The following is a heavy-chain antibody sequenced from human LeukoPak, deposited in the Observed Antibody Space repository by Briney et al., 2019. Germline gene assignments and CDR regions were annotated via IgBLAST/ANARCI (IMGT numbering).Heavy chain of an antibody. J-gene: IGHJ4*02. CDR3: AKGNWRYFDY. CDR1: GFTFSSYA. V-gene: IGHV3-23*01. D-gene: IGHD1-1*01. CDR2: ISGSGGST. Sequence: GGSLRLSCAASGFTFSSYAMSWVRQAPGKGLEWVSAISGSGGSTYYADSVKGRFSISRDNSNSTLFLQMHSLRVEDTAVYYCAKGNWRYFDYWGQGTLVTVSS.